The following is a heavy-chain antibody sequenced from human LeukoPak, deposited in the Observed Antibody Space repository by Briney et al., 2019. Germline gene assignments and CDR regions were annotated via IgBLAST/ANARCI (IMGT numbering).Heavy chain of an antibody. CDR3: ARDLHIVVVPAAILDY. CDR1: GYTFTSYY. J-gene: IGHJ4*02. Sequence: GASVKVSCKASGYTFTSYYMHWVRQAPGQGLEWMGIINPSGGSTNYAQKLQGRVTMTTDTSTSTAYMELRSLRSDDTAVYYCARDLHIVVVPAAILDYWGQGTLVTVSS. D-gene: IGHD2-2*02. V-gene: IGHV1-46*01. CDR2: INPSGGST.